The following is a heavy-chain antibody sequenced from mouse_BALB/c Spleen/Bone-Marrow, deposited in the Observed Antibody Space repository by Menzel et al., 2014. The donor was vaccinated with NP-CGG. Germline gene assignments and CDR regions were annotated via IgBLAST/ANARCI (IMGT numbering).Heavy chain of an antibody. CDR1: GYSFTGYN. Sequence: VQLKHSGPELEKPGASVKISGKASGYSFTGYNMNWVKQSNGKSLEWIGNIDPYYGGTSYNQKFKGKATLTVDKSSSTAYMQLESLTSEDSAVYYCARRAGYGNPWYFDVWGAGTTVTVSS. CDR3: ARRAGYGNPWYFDV. D-gene: IGHD2-1*01. V-gene: IGHV1-39*01. J-gene: IGHJ1*01. CDR2: IDPYYGGT.